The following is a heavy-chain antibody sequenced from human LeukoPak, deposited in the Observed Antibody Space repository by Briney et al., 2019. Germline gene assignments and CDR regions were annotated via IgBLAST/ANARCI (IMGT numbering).Heavy chain of an antibody. CDR1: GYTFTGYY. Sequence: ASVKVSCKASGYTFTGYYMHWVGQAPGQGRAWMGWINPNNGGPNYAQKLQGRVTNTRETSINTAYMELSRWSYDDTAVYYWAFRVEFGEGWGQGTLVTVSS. D-gene: IGHD3-10*01. CDR2: INPNNGGP. J-gene: IGHJ4*02. CDR3: AFRVEFGEG. V-gene: IGHV1-2*02.